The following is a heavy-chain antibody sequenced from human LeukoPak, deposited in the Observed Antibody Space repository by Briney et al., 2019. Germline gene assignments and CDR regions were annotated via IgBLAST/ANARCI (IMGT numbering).Heavy chain of an antibody. J-gene: IGHJ4*02. D-gene: IGHD3-16*01. CDR1: GASISSYY. Sequence: SETLSLTCSVSGASISSYYWSWIRQPPGKGLEWIGNIYYSGSTNYNPSLKSRVTISVHTSKNQFPLKLSSVTAADTAVYYCARSYAYDYPPTAYWGQGTLVTVSS. CDR3: ARSYAYDYPPTAY. CDR2: IYYSGST. V-gene: IGHV4-59*01.